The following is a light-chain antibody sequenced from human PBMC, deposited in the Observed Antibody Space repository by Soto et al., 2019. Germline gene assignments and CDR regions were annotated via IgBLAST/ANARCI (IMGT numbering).Light chain of an antibody. CDR3: NSFTSSSPRV. V-gene: IGLV2-14*03. J-gene: IGLJ1*01. CDR2: EVS. CDR1: SSDIGAYDY. Sequence: QSVLTQPASVSGSPGQSLTISCTGTSSDIGAYDYVSWYQQHPDKAPKLMIYEVSNRPSGVSNRFSGSKSVNTATLTISGLQAEDEADYYCNSFTSSSPRVFGTGTTIPVL.